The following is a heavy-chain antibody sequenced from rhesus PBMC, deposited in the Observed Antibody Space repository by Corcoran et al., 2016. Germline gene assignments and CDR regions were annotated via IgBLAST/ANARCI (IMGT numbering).Heavy chain of an antibody. CDR3: ARDLAGSGSLDY. D-gene: IGHD6-25*01. Sequence: QLQLQESGPGLVKPSETLSLTCAVSGYSISSGYGWSWIRQPPGKGLEWNGYISYSGSSSYNPSLKSRVTISRDTSKNQFSLKLSSVTAADTAVYYCARDLAGSGSLDYWGQGVLVTVSS. V-gene: IGHV4-122*02. CDR1: GYSISSGYG. CDR2: ISYSGSS. J-gene: IGHJ4*01.